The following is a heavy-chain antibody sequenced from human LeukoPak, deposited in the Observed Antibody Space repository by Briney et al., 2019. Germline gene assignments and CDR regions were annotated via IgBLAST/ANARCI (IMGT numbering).Heavy chain of an antibody. CDR1: GGSISGSY. V-gene: IGHV4-59*08. CDR2: VYYTGRT. D-gene: IGHD6-19*01. CDR3: AKNSGWYKWSD. Sequence: SSETLSLTCTVSGGSISGSYWDWIRQSPGKGLEWLGYVYYTGRTNYNPSLKSRLTMSVDTSTNQFSLRLSSVTAADTAVYYCAKNSGWYKWSDWGQGTLVTVSS. J-gene: IGHJ4*02.